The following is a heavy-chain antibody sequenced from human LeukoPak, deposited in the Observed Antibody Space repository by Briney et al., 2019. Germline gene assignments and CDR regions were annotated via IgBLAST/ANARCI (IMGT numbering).Heavy chain of an antibody. Sequence: ASVKVSCTASGYTFTSYGISWVRQAPGQGLEWMGWISAYNGNTNYAQKLQGRVTMTTDTSTSTAYMELRSLRSDDTAVYYCAREEYSGYDGPRDLYSMDVWGQGTTVTVSS. V-gene: IGHV1-18*01. CDR1: GYTFTSYG. D-gene: IGHD5-12*01. CDR3: AREEYSGYDGPRDLYSMDV. J-gene: IGHJ6*02. CDR2: ISAYNGNT.